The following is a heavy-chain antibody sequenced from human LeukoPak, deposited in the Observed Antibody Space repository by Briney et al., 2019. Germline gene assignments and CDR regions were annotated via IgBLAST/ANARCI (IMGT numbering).Heavy chain of an antibody. D-gene: IGHD1-26*01. CDR1: GYTFTGYD. J-gene: IGHJ4*02. Sequence: ASVKVSCKASGYTFTGYDINWVRHATGQGLEWMGWMNPNSGNTGYAQKFQGRVTMTRNTSISTAYMELSSLRSEDTAVYYCARGAGVGATLDYWGQGTLVTVSS. V-gene: IGHV1-8*01. CDR3: ARGAGVGATLDY. CDR2: MNPNSGNT.